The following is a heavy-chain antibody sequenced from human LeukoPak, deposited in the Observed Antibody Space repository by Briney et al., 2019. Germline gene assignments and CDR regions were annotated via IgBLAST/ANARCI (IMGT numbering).Heavy chain of an antibody. CDR3: ARERGYCASSSCYTSDAFDI. V-gene: IGHV1-2*02. J-gene: IGHJ3*02. CDR1: GYTFTGYS. Sequence: ASVKVSCKTSGYTFTGYSVHWVRQAPGHGLEWMGWIHPTGGGTIYAQSFQGRVTMTRDTSITTAYMELSRLRSDDTGVYYCARERGYCASSSCYTSDAFDIWGQGTLVTVSS. CDR2: IHPTGGGT. D-gene: IGHD2-2*02.